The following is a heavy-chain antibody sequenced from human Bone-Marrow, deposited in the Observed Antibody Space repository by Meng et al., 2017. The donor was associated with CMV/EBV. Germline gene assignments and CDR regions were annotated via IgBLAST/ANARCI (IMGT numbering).Heavy chain of an antibody. Sequence: SETLSLTCTVSGGSISSSRYYWGWIRQPPGKGLEWIGSIYYSGSTYYNPSLKSRVTILVDTSKNQFSLKLSSVTAADTAVYYCAMIKYCSSTSCYHAFDIWGQGTMVTVSS. CDR2: IYYSGST. CDR3: AMIKYCSSTSCYHAFDI. J-gene: IGHJ3*02. D-gene: IGHD2-2*01. V-gene: IGHV4-39*07. CDR1: GGSISSSRYY.